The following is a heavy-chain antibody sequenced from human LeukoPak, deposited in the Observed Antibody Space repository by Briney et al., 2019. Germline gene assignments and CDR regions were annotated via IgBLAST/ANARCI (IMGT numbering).Heavy chain of an antibody. CDR2: IYTSGST. Sequence: PSETLSLTCTVSGGSISSYYWSWIRRPAGKGLEWIGRIYTSGSTNYNPSLKSRVTMSVDTSKNQFSLKLSSVTAADTAVYYCARSGIVGANNWFDPWGQGTLVTASS. CDR3: ARSGIVGANNWFDP. CDR1: GGSISSYY. D-gene: IGHD1-26*01. J-gene: IGHJ5*02. V-gene: IGHV4-4*07.